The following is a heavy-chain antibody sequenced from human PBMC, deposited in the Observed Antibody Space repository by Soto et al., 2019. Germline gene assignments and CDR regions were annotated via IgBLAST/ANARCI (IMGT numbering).Heavy chain of an antibody. Sequence: ASVKVSCKASGGTFSSYTISWVRQAPGQGLEWMGIINPSGGSTSYAQKFQGRVTMTRDTSTSTVYMELRSLRSDDTAVYYCARDQGYCSGGSCAPAINWGQGTLVTVSS. CDR3: ARDQGYCSGGSCAPAIN. CDR1: GGTFSSYT. V-gene: IGHV1-46*01. J-gene: IGHJ4*02. CDR2: INPSGGST. D-gene: IGHD2-15*01.